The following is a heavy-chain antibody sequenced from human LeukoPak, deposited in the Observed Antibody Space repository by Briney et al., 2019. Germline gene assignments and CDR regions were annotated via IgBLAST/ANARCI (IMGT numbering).Heavy chain of an antibody. Sequence: GGSLRLSCAASGFTFTSYAMHWVRHAPGKGLEYVSAISSNGGSTYYANSVKGRFTISRDNSKNTLYLQMGSLRAEDMAVYYCARDAKQQLGDNDNYYYYMDVWGKGTTVTVSS. V-gene: IGHV3-64*01. CDR3: ARDAKQQLGDNDNYYYYMDV. D-gene: IGHD6-13*01. CDR2: ISSNGGST. CDR1: GFTFTSYA. J-gene: IGHJ6*03.